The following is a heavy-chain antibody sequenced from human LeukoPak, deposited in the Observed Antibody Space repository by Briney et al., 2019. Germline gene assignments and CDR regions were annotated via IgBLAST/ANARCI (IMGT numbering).Heavy chain of an antibody. V-gene: IGHV4-34*01. Sequence: PSETLSLTCAVYGGSFSGYYWSWIRQPPGKGLEWIGEINHSGSTNYNPSLKSRVTISVDTSKNQFSLKLSSVTAADTAVYYCARQYWGSGWSRPLEYWGQGTLVTVSS. CDR3: ARQYWGSGWSRPLEY. CDR2: INHSGST. D-gene: IGHD6-19*01. J-gene: IGHJ4*02. CDR1: GGSFSGYY.